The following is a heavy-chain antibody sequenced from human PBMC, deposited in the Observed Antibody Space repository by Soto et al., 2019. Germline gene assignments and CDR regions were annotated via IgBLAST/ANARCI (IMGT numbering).Heavy chain of an antibody. CDR1: GFTFSTYP. CDR2: ISYDGRNQ. Sequence: QVQLVESGGGVVQPGRSLRLSCAASGFTFSTYPMHCVRQALGKGLEWVAVISYDGRNQHYADPVKGRFTISRDNSKNTLYLQMNSLRAEDTAVYYCAREGYCSGGSCSLFDYWGQGTLVTVSS. D-gene: IGHD2-15*01. J-gene: IGHJ4*02. CDR3: AREGYCSGGSCSLFDY. V-gene: IGHV3-30-3*01.